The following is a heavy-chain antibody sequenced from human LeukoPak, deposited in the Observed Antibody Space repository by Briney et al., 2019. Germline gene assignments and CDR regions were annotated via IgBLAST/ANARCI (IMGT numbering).Heavy chain of an antibody. CDR2: INPNSGGT. Sequence: ASVKVSCKASGYTFTGYCMHWVRQAPGQGLEWMGWINPNSGGTNYAQKFQGRVTMTRDTSISTAYMELSRLRSDDTAVYYCAREGIVDTAMVKGVDYWGQGTLVTVSS. CDR3: AREGIVDTAMVKGVDY. J-gene: IGHJ4*02. CDR1: GYTFTGYC. V-gene: IGHV1-2*02. D-gene: IGHD5-18*01.